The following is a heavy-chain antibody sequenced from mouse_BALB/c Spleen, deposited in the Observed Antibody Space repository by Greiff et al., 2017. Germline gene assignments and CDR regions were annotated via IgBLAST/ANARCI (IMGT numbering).Heavy chain of an antibody. J-gene: IGHJ3*01. CDR1: GFNIKDYY. CDR2: IDPENGDT. CDR3: NAGRWFAY. Sequence: VQLQQSGAELVRSGASVKLSCTASGFNIKDYYMHWVKQRPEQGLEWIGWIDPENGDTEYAPKFQGKATMTADTSSNTAYLQLSSLTSEDTAVYYCNAGRWFAYWGQGTLVTVSA. V-gene: IGHV14-4*02.